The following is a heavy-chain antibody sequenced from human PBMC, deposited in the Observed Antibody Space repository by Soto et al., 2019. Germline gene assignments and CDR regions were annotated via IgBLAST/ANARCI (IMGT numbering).Heavy chain of an antibody. D-gene: IGHD6-19*01. J-gene: IGHJ4*02. V-gene: IGHV4-34*01. CDR3: ASWNSSGWYSY. CDR2: INHSGST. CDR1: GGSFSGYY. Sequence: EQLQQWGAGLLKPSETLSLTCAVYGGSFSGYYWSWIRQPPGKGLEWIGEINHSGSTNYNPSLKSRVTISVDTSKNQFSLKLSSVTAADTAVYYCASWNSSGWYSYWGQGTLVTVSS.